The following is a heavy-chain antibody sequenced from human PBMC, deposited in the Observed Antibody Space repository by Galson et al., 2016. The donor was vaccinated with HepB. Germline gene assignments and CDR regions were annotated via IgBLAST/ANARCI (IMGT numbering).Heavy chain of an antibody. CDR3: ASRPPSTGFFQH. CDR2: IYYTGGT. D-gene: IGHD4-11*01. J-gene: IGHJ1*01. V-gene: IGHV4-39*07. CDR1: DDSISSGTNY. Sequence: EPLSLTCIVADDSISSGTNYWAWIRQPPGKGLEWIGTIYYTGGTYYNPSLESRLTISVDASKNQFSLRLSSMTAADTAVYYCASRPPSTGFFQHWGRGTLVTVSS.